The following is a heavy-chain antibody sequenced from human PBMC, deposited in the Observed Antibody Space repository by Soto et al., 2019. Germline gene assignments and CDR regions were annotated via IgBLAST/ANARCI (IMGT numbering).Heavy chain of an antibody. J-gene: IGHJ6*02. V-gene: IGHV3-48*03. D-gene: IGHD6-13*01. CDR2: ISSSGSTI. Sequence: GGSLRLSCAASGFTFSSYEMNWVRQAPGKGLEWVSYISSSGSTIYYADSVKGRFTISRDNAKNSLYLQMDSLRAEDTAVYYCARAQTPFSYSSSWYCYYYGMDVWGQGTTVTVSS. CDR1: GFTFSSYE. CDR3: ARAQTPFSYSSSWYCYYYGMDV.